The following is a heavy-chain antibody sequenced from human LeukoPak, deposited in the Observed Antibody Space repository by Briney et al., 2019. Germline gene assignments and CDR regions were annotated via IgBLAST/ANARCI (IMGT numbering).Heavy chain of an antibody. J-gene: IGHJ6*03. D-gene: IGHD3-10*01. CDR3: ARMGSGSYYRNYYYMDV. CDR1: GFTFSSYS. V-gene: IGHV3-48*04. CDR2: ISSSSSTI. Sequence: GGSLRLSCAASGFTFSSYSMNWVRQAPGKGLEWVSYISSSSSTIYYADSVKGRFTISRDNAKNSLYLQMNSLRAEDTAVYYCARMGSGSYYRNYYYMDVWGKGTTVTVSS.